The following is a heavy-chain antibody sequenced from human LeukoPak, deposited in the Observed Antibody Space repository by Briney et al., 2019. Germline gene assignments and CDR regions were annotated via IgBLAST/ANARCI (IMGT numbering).Heavy chain of an antibody. V-gene: IGHV3-74*03. Sequence: GGSLRLSCAASGFTFSSYWMHWVRQAPGKGLVRVSRINSDGSSITCADSVKGRFTISRDNAKNTLYLQMNSLRVEDTAVYYCAREGRVSGYDFDCWGQGTLVTVSS. CDR1: GFTFSSYW. D-gene: IGHD5-12*01. CDR2: INSDGSSI. CDR3: AREGRVSGYDFDC. J-gene: IGHJ4*02.